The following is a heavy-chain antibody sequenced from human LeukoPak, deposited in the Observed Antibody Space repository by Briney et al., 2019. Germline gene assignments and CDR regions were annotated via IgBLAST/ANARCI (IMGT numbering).Heavy chain of an antibody. D-gene: IGHD2-21*01. V-gene: IGHV3-48*01. Sequence: GGSLRLSCAAPGFTFSSYSMNWVRQAPGKGLEWLSYISSSSSTIYYADSVKGRFTISRDNAKNSLYLQMNRLRAEDTAVYYCSRDGGDVLDGGQGTLVTVSS. CDR2: ISSSSSTI. CDR1: GFTFSSYS. J-gene: IGHJ4*02. CDR3: SRDGGDVLD.